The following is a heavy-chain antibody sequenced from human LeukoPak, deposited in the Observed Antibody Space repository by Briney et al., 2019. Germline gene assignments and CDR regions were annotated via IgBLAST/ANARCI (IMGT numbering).Heavy chain of an antibody. CDR3: AKVVTEGQLLPLPAFDI. D-gene: IGHD2-2*01. CDR1: GFTFSSYA. Sequence: GGSLRLSCAASGFTFSSYAMSWVRQAPGKGLEWASAISGSGGSTYYADSVKGRFTISRDNSKNTLYLQMNSLRAEDTAVYYCAKVVTEGQLLPLPAFDIWGQGTMVTVSS. CDR2: ISGSGGST. V-gene: IGHV3-23*01. J-gene: IGHJ3*02.